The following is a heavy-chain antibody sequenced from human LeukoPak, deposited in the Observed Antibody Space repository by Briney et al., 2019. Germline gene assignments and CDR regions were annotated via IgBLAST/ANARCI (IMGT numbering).Heavy chain of an antibody. CDR1: GGSISSYY. CDR2: IYYSGST. J-gene: IGHJ5*02. V-gene: IGHV4-59*12. D-gene: IGHD2-15*01. Sequence: SETLSLTCTVSGGSISSYYWSWIRQPPGKGLEWIGYIYYSGSTNYNPSLKSRVTISVDTSKNQFSLKLSSVTAADTAVYYCAREVVAHSLFDPWGQGTLVTVSS. CDR3: AREVVAHSLFDP.